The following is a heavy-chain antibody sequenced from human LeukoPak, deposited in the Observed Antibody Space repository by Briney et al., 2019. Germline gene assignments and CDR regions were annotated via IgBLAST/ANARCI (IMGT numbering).Heavy chain of an antibody. CDR3: ARVRYSSSSILDY. Sequence: GGSLRLSCAASGFTFSSYSMNWVRQAPGKGLEWVSSISSSSSYIYYADSVKGRFTISRDNAKNSLYLQMNSLRAEDTAVYYCARVRYSSSSILDYWGQGTLVTVSS. V-gene: IGHV3-21*01. J-gene: IGHJ4*02. CDR2: ISSSSSYI. CDR1: GFTFSSYS. D-gene: IGHD6-6*01.